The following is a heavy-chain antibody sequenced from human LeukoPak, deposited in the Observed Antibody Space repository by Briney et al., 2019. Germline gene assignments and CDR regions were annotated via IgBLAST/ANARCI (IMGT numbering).Heavy chain of an antibody. J-gene: IGHJ4*02. Sequence: PSETLSLTCTVSGGSISSYYWSWIRQPPGKGLEWIGYIYYSGSTYYNPSLKSRVTISVDTSKNQFSLKLSSVTAADTAVYYCARGAIAAAGHTDFDYWGQGTLVTVSS. D-gene: IGHD6-13*01. V-gene: IGHV4-59*06. CDR2: IYYSGST. CDR1: GGSISSYY. CDR3: ARGAIAAAGHTDFDY.